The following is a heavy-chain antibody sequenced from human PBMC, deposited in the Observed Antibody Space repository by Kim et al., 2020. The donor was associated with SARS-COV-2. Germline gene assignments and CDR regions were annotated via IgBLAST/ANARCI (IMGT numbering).Heavy chain of an antibody. CDR3: ARGKMAVMVPGYYYYYGMDV. CDR1: GGTFSSYA. D-gene: IGHD3-10*01. V-gene: IGHV1-69*13. Sequence: SVKVSCKASGGTFSSYAISWVRQAPGQGLEWMGGIIPIFGTANYAQKFQGRVTITADESTSTAYMELSSLRSEDTAVYYCARGKMAVMVPGYYYYYGMDVWGQGTTVTVSS. J-gene: IGHJ6*02. CDR2: IIPIFGTA.